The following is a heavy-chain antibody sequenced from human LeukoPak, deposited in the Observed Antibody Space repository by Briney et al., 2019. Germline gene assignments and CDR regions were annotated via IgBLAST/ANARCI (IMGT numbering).Heavy chain of an antibody. V-gene: IGHV4-59*01. Sequence: SETLSLTCTVSGGSISSYYWSWIRQPPGKGLEWIGYIYYSGSTNYNPSLKSRVTISVDTSKNQFSLKLSSVTAADTAVYYCARRSGYYAHFDYWGQGTLVTVSS. CDR3: ARRSGYYAHFDY. CDR1: GGSISSYY. J-gene: IGHJ4*02. CDR2: IYYSGST. D-gene: IGHD3-3*01.